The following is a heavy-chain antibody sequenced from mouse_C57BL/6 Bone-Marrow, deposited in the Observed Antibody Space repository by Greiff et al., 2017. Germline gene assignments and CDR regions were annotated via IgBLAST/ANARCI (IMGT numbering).Heavy chain of an antibody. CDR1: GFTFSSYG. J-gene: IGHJ1*03. V-gene: IGHV5-6*01. D-gene: IGHD1-1*01. CDR3: ANYYGSSHWYFDV. Sequence: EVKLVESGGDLVKPGGSLKLSCAASGFTFSSYGMSWVRQTPDKRLEWVATISSGGSYTYYPDSVKGRFTISRDNAKNTLYLQMSSLKSEDTAMYYFANYYGSSHWYFDVWGTGTTVTVSS. CDR2: ISSGGSYT.